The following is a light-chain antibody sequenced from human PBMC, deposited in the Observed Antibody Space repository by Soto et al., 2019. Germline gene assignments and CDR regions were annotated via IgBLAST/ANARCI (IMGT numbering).Light chain of an antibody. CDR2: LNSDGSH. Sequence: QLVLTQSPSASASLGASVKLTCTLSSGHSSYAIAWHQQQPEKGTRYLMKLNSDGSHSKGDRIPDRFSGSSSGAERYLTSSRLQSEDESDYYCQAWGSGTVVFGGGTKLTVL. CDR3: QAWGSGTVV. CDR1: SGHSSYA. J-gene: IGLJ2*01. V-gene: IGLV4-69*01.